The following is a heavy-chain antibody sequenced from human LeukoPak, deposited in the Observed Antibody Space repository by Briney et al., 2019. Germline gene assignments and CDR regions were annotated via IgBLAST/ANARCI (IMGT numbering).Heavy chain of an antibody. D-gene: IGHD5-18*01. CDR3: ASRRTEDPAIVRRPKYLDY. J-gene: IGHJ4*02. V-gene: IGHV4-34*01. Sequence: PSETLSLTSAVYGGSFSGYYWSLTCEPPGERLEWIWEINLSVSTNNKPSLKSLVTIALDTSKNQFSLKLSSVTGADTAVYYCASRRTEDPAIVRRPKYLDYWGQGTLVTVSS. CDR2: INLSVST. CDR1: GGSFSGYY.